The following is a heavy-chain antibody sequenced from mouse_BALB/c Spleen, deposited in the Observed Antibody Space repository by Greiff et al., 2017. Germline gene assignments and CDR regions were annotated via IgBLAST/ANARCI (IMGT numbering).Heavy chain of an antibody. J-gene: IGHJ2*01. CDR3: VCGPGYYGSSDY. D-gene: IGHD1-1*01. Sequence: EVQGVESGGGLVQPGGSRKLSCAASGFTFSSFGMHWVRQAPEKGLEWVAYISSGSSTIYYADTVKGRFTISRDNPKNTLFLQMTSLRSEDTAMYYCVCGPGYYGSSDYWGQGTTLTVSS. CDR1: GFTFSSFG. CDR2: ISSGSSTI. V-gene: IGHV5-17*02.